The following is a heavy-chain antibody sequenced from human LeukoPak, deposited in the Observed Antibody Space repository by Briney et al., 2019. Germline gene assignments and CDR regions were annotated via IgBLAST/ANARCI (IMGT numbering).Heavy chain of an antibody. J-gene: IGHJ4*02. Sequence: SETLSLTCTVSGDSISSSSFYWGWIRQPPGKGLEWIGSIYYSGSTYYDPSLKSRVTISVDTSKNQFSLKLSSVTAADTAVYYCARLRGEYDSWGQGTLVTVSS. V-gene: IGHV4-39*01. D-gene: IGHD3-10*01. CDR2: IYYSGST. CDR3: ARLRGEYDS. CDR1: GDSISSSSFY.